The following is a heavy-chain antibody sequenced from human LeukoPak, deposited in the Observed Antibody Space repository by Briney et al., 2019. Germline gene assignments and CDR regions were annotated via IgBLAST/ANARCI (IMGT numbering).Heavy chain of an antibody. V-gene: IGHV1-69*05. CDR1: GCTFSSYA. J-gene: IGHJ6*03. D-gene: IGHD4-11*01. CDR2: IIPIFGTA. Sequence: SVTVSCKASGCTFSSYANSWVRQAPPPGLEWMGVIIPIFGTANYAQKFQGRVTITTDESTSTAYMELSSLRSEDTAVYYCARGPGGYSNYYYYYMDVWGKGTTVTVSS. CDR3: ARGPGGYSNYYYYYMDV.